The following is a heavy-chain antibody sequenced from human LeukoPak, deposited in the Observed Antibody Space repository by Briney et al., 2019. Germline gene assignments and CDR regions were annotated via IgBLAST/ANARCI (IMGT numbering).Heavy chain of an antibody. CDR1: GYSENFYG. D-gene: IGHD2-8*01. CDR2: ISAQHGQT. CDR3: AGSLGYCTSNVCYLKY. J-gene: IGHJ4*02. V-gene: IGHV1-18*01. Sequence: ASVKVSCKTSGYSENFYGITWVRQVAGQGLGWMGWISAQHGQTEYARNSQDRRTMTTDTYTNTAYMELSSLRSDDTAVNYSAGSLGYCTSNVCYLKYWGQGTLVTVSS.